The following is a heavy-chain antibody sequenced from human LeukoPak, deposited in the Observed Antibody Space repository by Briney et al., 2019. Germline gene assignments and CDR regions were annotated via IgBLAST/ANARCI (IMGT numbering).Heavy chain of an antibody. D-gene: IGHD2-2*01. V-gene: IGHV1-18*01. CDR3: ARVWISSTSRIHAFDI. CDR2: ISAHSGNT. CDR1: GYTFTSYG. Sequence: ASVKVSCKASGYTFTSYGISWVRQAPGQGLEWMGWISAHSGNTNYAQKVQGRVTMTTDTSTSTGYMGLRSLRSDDTAVYYCARVWISSTSRIHAFDIWGQGTMVTVSS. J-gene: IGHJ3*02.